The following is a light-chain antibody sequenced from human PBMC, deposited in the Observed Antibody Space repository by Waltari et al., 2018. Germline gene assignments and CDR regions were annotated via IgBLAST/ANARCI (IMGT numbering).Light chain of an antibody. V-gene: IGLV2-8*01. J-gene: IGLJ2*01. CDR2: EVS. CDR3: SSYAGSKVV. CDR1: SSDVGGYNY. Sequence: QPPSASGSPGQSVTISCTGTSSDVGGYNYVSWYQQHPGKAPKLMIYEVSKRPSGVPDRFSGSKSGNTASLTVSGLQAEDEADYYCSSYAGSKVVFGGGTKLTVL.